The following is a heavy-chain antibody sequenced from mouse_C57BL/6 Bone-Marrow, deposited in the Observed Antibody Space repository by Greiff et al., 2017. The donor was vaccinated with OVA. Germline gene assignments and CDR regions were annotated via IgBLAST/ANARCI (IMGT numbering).Heavy chain of an antibody. J-gene: IGHJ3*01. D-gene: IGHD2-13*01. CDR3: ARWGLRFAY. Sequence: QVHVKQSGPELVRPGASVKISCKAPGYTFTSHLMQWVRQRPGQGLEWIGEIFPGSGSTYYNEKFKGKATLTVDTSSSTAYMQLSSLTSEDSAVYFCARWGLRFAYWGQGTLVTVSA. CDR1: GYTFTSHL. CDR2: IFPGSGST. V-gene: IGHV1-56*01.